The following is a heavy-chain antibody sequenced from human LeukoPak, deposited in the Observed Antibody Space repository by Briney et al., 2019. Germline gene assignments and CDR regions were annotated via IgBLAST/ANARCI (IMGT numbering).Heavy chain of an antibody. J-gene: IGHJ4*02. CDR3: ARVPEERYSGYDWYY. Sequence: PSETLSLTCAVSGGSISSSNWWSWVRQPPGKGLEWIGEIYHSGSTNYNPSLKSRVTISVDTSKNQFSLKLSSVTAADTAVYYCARVPEERYSGYDWYYWGQGTLVTVSS. D-gene: IGHD5-12*01. V-gene: IGHV4-4*02. CDR2: IYHSGST. CDR1: GGSISSSNW.